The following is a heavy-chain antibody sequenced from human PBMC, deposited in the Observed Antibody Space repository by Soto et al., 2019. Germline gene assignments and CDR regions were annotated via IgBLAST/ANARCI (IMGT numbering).Heavy chain of an antibody. V-gene: IGHV3-64D*08. Sequence: GGSLRLSCSASGFTFSSYAMHWLRQAPGKGLEYVSVISSNGGSTYYADSVKGRFTISRDNSKNTLYLQMSSLRAEDTAVYYCVKEAIAPAQNWFDPWGQGTLATVS. D-gene: IGHD6-13*01. CDR3: VKEAIAPAQNWFDP. J-gene: IGHJ5*02. CDR1: GFTFSSYA. CDR2: ISSNGGST.